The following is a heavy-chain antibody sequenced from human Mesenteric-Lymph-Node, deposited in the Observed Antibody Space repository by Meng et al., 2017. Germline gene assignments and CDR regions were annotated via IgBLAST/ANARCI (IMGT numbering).Heavy chain of an antibody. CDR3: ARDRTTGRYFDY. Sequence: QAELQESGPGLVKPSQTLSLTCTVSGGSISSGDYYWSWIRQPPGKGLEWIGYIYYSGSTYYNPSLKSLVTISVDTSKNQFSLKLSSVTAADTAVYYCARDRTTGRYFDYWGQGTLVTVSS. CDR1: GGSISSGDYY. CDR2: IYYSGST. D-gene: IGHD4-11*01. V-gene: IGHV4-30-4*01. J-gene: IGHJ4*02.